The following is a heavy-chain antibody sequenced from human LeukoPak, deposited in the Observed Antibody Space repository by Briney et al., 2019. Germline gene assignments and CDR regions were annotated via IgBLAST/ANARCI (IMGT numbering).Heavy chain of an antibody. J-gene: IGHJ4*02. CDR3: ATALNYDSSGYYDY. CDR2: IYHSGST. Sequence: SETLSLTCAVSGYSVSSGYYWGWIRQPPGKGLEWIGSIYHSGSTYYHPSLKSRVTIPVDTSKNQFSLKLSSVTAADTAVYYCATALNYDSSGYYDYWGQGTLVTVSS. V-gene: IGHV4-38-2*01. D-gene: IGHD3-22*01. CDR1: GYSVSSGYY.